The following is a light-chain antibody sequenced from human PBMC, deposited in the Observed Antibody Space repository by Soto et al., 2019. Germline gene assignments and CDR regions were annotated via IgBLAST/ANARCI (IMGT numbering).Light chain of an antibody. Sequence: EIVLTQSPGTLSLSPGETATLFCRASQSLSSTYLAWYQQKPGQAPRLLLYGASSRATGIPDRFSGSGSGTDFTLTISGLEPEDFAVYYCQQYCVSRTFGQGTKVEIK. V-gene: IGKV3-20*01. CDR1: QSLSSTY. CDR2: GAS. CDR3: QQYCVSRT. J-gene: IGKJ1*01.